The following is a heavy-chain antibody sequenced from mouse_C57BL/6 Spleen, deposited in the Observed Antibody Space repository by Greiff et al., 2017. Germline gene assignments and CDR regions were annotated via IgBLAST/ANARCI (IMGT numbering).Heavy chain of an antibody. V-gene: IGHV1-4*01. CDR1: GYPFTSYP. Sequence: QVQLQQSGAELARPGASVKMSCKASGYPFTSYPIPWVQQRPGPGLEWIGYINPSSGSTKYNQKFKDKATLTADKSSSTAYMQLSSLTSEDSAVYYCARAKFYFDYWGQGTTLPVAS. CDR3: ARAKFYFDY. CDR2: INPSSGST. J-gene: IGHJ2*01.